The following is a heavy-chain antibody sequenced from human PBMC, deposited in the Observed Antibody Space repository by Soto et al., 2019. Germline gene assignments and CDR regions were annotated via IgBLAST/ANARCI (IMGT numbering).Heavy chain of an antibody. Sequence: SETLSLTCAVSGGSISSSNWWSWVRQPPGKGLEWIGEIYHSGSTNYNPSLKSRVTISVDTSKNQFSLKLSSVTAADTAVYYPVRGAHSGWFDPWGQGTLVTVSS. CDR3: VRGAHSGWFDP. CDR1: GGSISSSNW. CDR2: IYHSGST. V-gene: IGHV4-4*02. D-gene: IGHD2-15*01. J-gene: IGHJ5*02.